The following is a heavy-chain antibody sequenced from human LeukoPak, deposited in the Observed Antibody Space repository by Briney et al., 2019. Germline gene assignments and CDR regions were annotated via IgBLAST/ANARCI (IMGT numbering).Heavy chain of an antibody. CDR3: ARDSCSGGGCHYWYFDL. V-gene: IGHV1-18*01. D-gene: IGHD2-15*01. Sequence: ASVKVSCKASGYTFFTYGITWVRQAPGQGLEWMGWINTYNGNTKYAQKLQGRVTMTTDIFTSTVYMELRSLRSDDTAVYYCARDSCSGGGCHYWYFDLWGRGTLVTVSS. CDR1: GYTFFTYG. J-gene: IGHJ2*01. CDR2: INTYNGNT.